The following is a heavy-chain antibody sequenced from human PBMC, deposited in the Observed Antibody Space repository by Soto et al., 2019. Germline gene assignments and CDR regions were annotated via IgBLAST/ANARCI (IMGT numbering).Heavy chain of an antibody. V-gene: IGHV1-2*02. CDR3: ARDGPGNGNADFDY. CDR1: AYTFTGYY. CDR2: MNPNNSDT. D-gene: IGHD2-8*01. Sequence: QVQLVQSGAEVRKPGDSVRVSCKASAYTFTGYYIHWVRQDPGQGPEWMGWMNPNNSDTRYAPQLRGRVTMTRDTSINTAYMDLTRLAPDDTGIYYCARDGPGNGNADFDYWGQGTLVTVYS. J-gene: IGHJ4*02.